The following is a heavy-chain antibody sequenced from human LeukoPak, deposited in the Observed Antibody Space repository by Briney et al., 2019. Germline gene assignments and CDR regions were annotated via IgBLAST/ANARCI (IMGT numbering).Heavy chain of an antibody. CDR2: IYYSGGT. CDR1: GGSISSYY. CDR3: ARAKAYSSSWNYYFDY. Sequence: PSETLSLTCTVSGGSISSYYWSWLRQPPGKGLEWIGYIYYSGGTNYNPSLKSRVTISVDTSKNQFSLKLSSVTAADTAVYYCARAKAYSSSWNYYFDYWGQGTLVTVSS. J-gene: IGHJ4*02. V-gene: IGHV4-59*01. D-gene: IGHD6-13*01.